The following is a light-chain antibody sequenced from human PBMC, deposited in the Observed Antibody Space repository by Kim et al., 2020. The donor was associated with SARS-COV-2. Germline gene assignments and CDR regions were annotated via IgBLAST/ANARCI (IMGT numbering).Light chain of an antibody. CDR1: QSVLYNSNKKNY. CDR2: WAS. V-gene: IGKV4-1*01. J-gene: IGKJ2*01. Sequence: DFEMTQSPESLAVSVGERATINCRSSQSVLYNSNKKNYLAWYQQKPGQPPKLLIYWASTRQSGVPDRFSGSGSGTDFTLTISRMQAEDAAIYYCQQYYNIPYTFGQGTKVDIK. CDR3: QQYYNIPYT.